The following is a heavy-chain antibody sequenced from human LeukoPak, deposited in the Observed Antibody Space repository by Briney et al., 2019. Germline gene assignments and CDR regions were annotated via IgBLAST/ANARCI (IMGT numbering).Heavy chain of an antibody. CDR2: IYSGGST. D-gene: IGHD4-17*01. J-gene: IGHJ1*01. CDR1: GFTVSSNC. CDR3: ARDSRGDYGDYGYFQH. V-gene: IGHV3-53*01. Sequence: GGSLRLSCAASGFTVSSNCMSWVRQAPGKGLEWVSVIYSGGSTYYADSVKGRFTISRDNSKNTLYLQMNSLRAEDTAVYYCARDSRGDYGDYGYFQHWGQGTLVTVSS.